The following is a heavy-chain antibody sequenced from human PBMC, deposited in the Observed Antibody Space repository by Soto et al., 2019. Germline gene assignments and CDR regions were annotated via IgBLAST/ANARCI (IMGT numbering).Heavy chain of an antibody. D-gene: IGHD5-12*01. CDR2: ISYDGSNK. J-gene: IGHJ4*02. V-gene: IGHV3-30*18. CDR3: AKDESRDGYNDFDH. CDR1: GFTFSSYG. Sequence: XGSLRRSCAASGFTFSSYGMHWVRQAPGKGLEWVAVISYDGSNKYYADSVKGRFTISRDNSKNTLYLQMNSLRAEDTAVYYCAKDESRDGYNDFDHWGQGTLVTVSS.